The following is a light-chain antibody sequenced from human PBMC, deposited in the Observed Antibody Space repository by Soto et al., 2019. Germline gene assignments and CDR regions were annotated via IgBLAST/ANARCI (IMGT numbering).Light chain of an antibody. CDR2: EAS. CDR3: QHQNSYSET. CDR1: RSISRW. Sequence: DIQMTQSPSTLSASVGDRVTITCRASRSISRWLAWYQQKPGKAPKLLIYEASHLKSGVPSRFSGSGCGTEFSLTISSLQHDDFATYYYQHQNSYSETFGQGTKVDTK. J-gene: IGKJ1*01. V-gene: IGKV1-5*01.